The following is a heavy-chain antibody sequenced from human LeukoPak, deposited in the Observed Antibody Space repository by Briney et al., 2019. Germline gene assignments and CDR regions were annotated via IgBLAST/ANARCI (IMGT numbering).Heavy chain of an antibody. V-gene: IGHV4-4*02. CDR3: ARDLGEYCSGGSCSG. J-gene: IGHJ4*02. D-gene: IGHD2-15*01. CDR1: GGSISSSNW. Sequence: SETLSLTCAVSGGSISSSNWWSWVRQPPGKGLEWIGEIYHSGSTNYNPSLKSRVTISVDKSKNQFSLKLSSVTAADTAVYYCARDLGEYCSGGSCSGWGQGTLVTVSS. CDR2: IYHSGST.